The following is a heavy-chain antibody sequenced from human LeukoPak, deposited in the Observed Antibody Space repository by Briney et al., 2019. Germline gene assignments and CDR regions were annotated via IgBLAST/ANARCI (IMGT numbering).Heavy chain of an antibody. V-gene: IGHV3-30*02. CDR3: AKEGLVGATQDQIDY. CDR2: IRYDGSNT. Sequence: GGSLRLSCAASGFIFSSYGMHWVRQAPGKGLEWVAFIRYDGSNTYYADSVKGRFTISRDNSKNTLYLQMNSLRAEDTAVYYCAKEGLVGATQDQIDYWGQGTLVTVSS. CDR1: GFIFSSYG. J-gene: IGHJ4*02. D-gene: IGHD1-26*01.